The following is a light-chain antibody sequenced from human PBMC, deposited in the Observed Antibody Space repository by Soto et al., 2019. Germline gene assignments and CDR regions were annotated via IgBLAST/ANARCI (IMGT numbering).Light chain of an antibody. CDR1: QSISSW. V-gene: IGKV1-5*01. CDR3: QQYNSHSIT. Sequence: DIQMTQSPSTLSGSVGDRVTITCRASQSISSWLAWYQQKPGKAPKLLIYDASSLESGVPSRFSGSGSGTEFTLTISSLQPDDFATYYCQQYNSHSITFGQGTRLENK. CDR2: DAS. J-gene: IGKJ5*01.